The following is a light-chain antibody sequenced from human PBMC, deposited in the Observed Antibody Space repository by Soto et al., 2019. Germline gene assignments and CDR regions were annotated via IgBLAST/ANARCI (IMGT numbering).Light chain of an antibody. CDR1: QSISTY. Sequence: DIQLTQSPSFLSASVGNRVTITCRASQSISTYLAWYQQKPGKAPKLLIYDASSLESGVPSRFSGSGSGTEFTLTINSLQPDDFATYYCQQYNSYSWTFGQGTKVDIK. CDR3: QQYNSYSWT. V-gene: IGKV1-5*01. CDR2: DAS. J-gene: IGKJ1*01.